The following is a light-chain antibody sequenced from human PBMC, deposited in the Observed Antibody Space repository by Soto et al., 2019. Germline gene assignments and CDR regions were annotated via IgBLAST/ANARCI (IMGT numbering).Light chain of an antibody. Sequence: FQMTQSPSTLPDSAAYRSARSCRASQITSSYLAWYQQKPGKATNLLIYPASSLENGVPSRFSGSGSGTEFSLTISRLQTDDFATYSCQQYSSHLTFGQGSKVDIK. CDR2: PAS. CDR1: QITSSY. CDR3: QQYSSHLT. V-gene: IGKV1-5*03. J-gene: IGKJ1*01.